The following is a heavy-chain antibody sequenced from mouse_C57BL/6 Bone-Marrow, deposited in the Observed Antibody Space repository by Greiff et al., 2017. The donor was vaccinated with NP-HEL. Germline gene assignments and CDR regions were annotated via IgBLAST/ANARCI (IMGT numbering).Heavy chain of an antibody. CDR2: IWSGGST. Sequence: TVSGFSLTSYGVHWVRQSPGKGLEWLGVIWSGGSTDYNAAFISRLSISKDNSKSQVFFKMNSLQADDTAIYYCAREWLLRKDAMDYWGQGTSVTVSS. D-gene: IGHD2-3*01. V-gene: IGHV2-2*01. CDR1: GFSLTSYG. J-gene: IGHJ4*01. CDR3: AREWLLRKDAMDY.